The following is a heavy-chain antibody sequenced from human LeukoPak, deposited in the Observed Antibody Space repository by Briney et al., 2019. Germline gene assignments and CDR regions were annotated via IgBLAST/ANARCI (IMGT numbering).Heavy chain of an antibody. V-gene: IGHV4-59*01. CDR2: ISYSGST. CDR1: GGSISSYS. J-gene: IGHJ5*02. CDR3: ARVGSGVWSGSIGGYSWFDP. D-gene: IGHD3-3*01. Sequence: SETLSLTCTVSGGSISSYSWSWIRQPPGKGLEWIGYISYSGSTNYNPSLKSRVTISVDTSKNHFSLKLSSVTAADTAVYYCARVGSGVWSGSIGGYSWFDPWGQGTLVTVSS.